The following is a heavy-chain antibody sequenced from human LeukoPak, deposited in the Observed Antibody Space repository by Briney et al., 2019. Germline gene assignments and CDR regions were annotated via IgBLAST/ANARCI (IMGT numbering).Heavy chain of an antibody. Sequence: GGSLRLSCAASGFTFSSYWMSWVRQAPGKGLEWVANIKQDGSEKYYVDSVKGRFTISRDNAKNSLYLQMNSLRAEDTAVYYCARRQRGSWSGYYLGYWGQGTLVTVSS. CDR3: ARRQRGSWSGYYLGY. CDR1: GFTFSSYW. CDR2: IKQDGSEK. V-gene: IGHV3-7*01. D-gene: IGHD3-3*01. J-gene: IGHJ4*02.